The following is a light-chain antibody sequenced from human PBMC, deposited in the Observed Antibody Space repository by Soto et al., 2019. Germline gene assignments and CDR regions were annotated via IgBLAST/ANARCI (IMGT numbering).Light chain of an antibody. Sequence: EIVLTQSPGTLSLSPGERATLSCRASQSVSSNYLAWYQQKPGQAPRLLTYGASSRATGIPDRFRGSGSETDFTLTISRLEPEDFAVYYCQQYGSSPGTFGQGTKVEIK. CDR2: GAS. V-gene: IGKV3-20*01. CDR1: QSVSSNY. CDR3: QQYGSSPGT. J-gene: IGKJ1*01.